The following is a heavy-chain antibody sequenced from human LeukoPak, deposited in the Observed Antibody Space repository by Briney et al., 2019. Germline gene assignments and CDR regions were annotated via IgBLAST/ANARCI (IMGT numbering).Heavy chain of an antibody. CDR3: ARDRAPVTMIRGAPGGFDP. CDR1: GGSISSHF. Sequence: PSETLSLTCTVSGGSISSHFWSWIRQPPGKGLEWFGYMFYSGSTNYNPSLKSRVTISVDASKNQFSLKLTSVSAADTAVYYCARDRAPVTMIRGAPGGFDPWGQGTLVTVSS. D-gene: IGHD3-10*01. J-gene: IGHJ5*02. CDR2: MFYSGST. V-gene: IGHV4-59*11.